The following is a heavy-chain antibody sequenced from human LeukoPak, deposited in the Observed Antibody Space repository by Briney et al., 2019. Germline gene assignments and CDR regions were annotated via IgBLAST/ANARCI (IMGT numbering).Heavy chain of an antibody. Sequence: PGGSLRLSCAASGFTFSSYSMNWVRQAPGKGLEWVSSISSSSSYIYYADSVKGRFTISRDNSENTLFLQMNNLGAEDTALYYCAKKRVITTPDAIDWYFDLWGRGTLVTVSS. J-gene: IGHJ2*01. CDR1: GFTFSSYS. V-gene: IGHV3-21*04. CDR3: AKKRVITTPDAIDWYFDL. D-gene: IGHD1-1*01. CDR2: ISSSSSYI.